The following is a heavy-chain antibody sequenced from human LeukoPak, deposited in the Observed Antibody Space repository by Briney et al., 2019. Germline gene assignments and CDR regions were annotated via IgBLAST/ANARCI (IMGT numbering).Heavy chain of an antibody. CDR3: AIIAVGGVDPFDS. J-gene: IGHJ4*02. Sequence: SVKVSCKASGGTFSDHAVSWVRQAPGQGLEWMGRIIPLLGLRGYAQKFQDRVTISADKSTSTAYMELSSLRSEDSALFYCAIIAVGGVDPFDSWGQGTLVTVSS. V-gene: IGHV1-69*04. D-gene: IGHD6-19*01. CDR1: GGTFSDHA. CDR2: IIPLLGLR.